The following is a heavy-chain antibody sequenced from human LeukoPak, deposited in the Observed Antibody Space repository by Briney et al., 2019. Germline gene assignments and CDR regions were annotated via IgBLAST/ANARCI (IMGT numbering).Heavy chain of an antibody. V-gene: IGHV3-23*01. CDR1: GFTFSSYA. CDR3: AKDLGYSSSWRDAFDI. D-gene: IGHD6-13*01. CDR2: ISGSGGST. J-gene: IGHJ3*02. Sequence: GGSLRLSCAASGFTFSSYAMSWVRQAPGKGLEWVSAISGSGGSTYYADSVKGRFTISRDNSKNTLYLQMNSLSAEDTAVYYCAKDLGYSSSWRDAFDIWGQGTMVTVSS.